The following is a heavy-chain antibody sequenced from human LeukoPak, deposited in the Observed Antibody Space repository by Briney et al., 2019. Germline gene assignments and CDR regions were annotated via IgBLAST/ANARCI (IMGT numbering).Heavy chain of an antibody. V-gene: IGHV1-46*01. CDR3: ARRGDYYDSSGYSHYFDY. Sequence: ASVKVSCKASGYTFTSYYMHWVRQAPGQGLEWMGIINPSGGSTSYAQKFQGRVTMTRDMPTSTVYMELSSLRSEDTAVYYCARRGDYYDSSGYSHYFDYWGQGTLVTVSS. J-gene: IGHJ4*02. CDR2: INPSGGST. D-gene: IGHD3-22*01. CDR1: GYTFTSYY.